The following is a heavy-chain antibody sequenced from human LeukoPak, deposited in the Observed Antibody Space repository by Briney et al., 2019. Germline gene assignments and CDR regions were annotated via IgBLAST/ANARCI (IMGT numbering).Heavy chain of an antibody. CDR1: GFTVSSNY. J-gene: IGHJ6*03. CDR3: AKVAAAYYYYYMDV. V-gene: IGHV3-23*01. D-gene: IGHD6-13*01. Sequence: GGSLRLSCAASGFTVSSNYMSWVRRAPGKGLEWVSAISGSGASTYYADSVKGRFTISRDNSKNTLYLQMNSLRAEDTAVYYCAKVAAAYYYYYMDVWGKGTTVTVSS. CDR2: ISGSGAST.